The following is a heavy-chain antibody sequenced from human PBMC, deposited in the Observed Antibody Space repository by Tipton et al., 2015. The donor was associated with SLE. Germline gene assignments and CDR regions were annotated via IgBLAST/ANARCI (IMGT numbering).Heavy chain of an antibody. Sequence: SLRLSCAASGFTFSTYWMNWVRQAPGKGLEWVSSISPSSTYIHYADSVKGRFTISRDNSKNTLYLQMNSLRPEDTAVYYCARDRGSGWFDFDYWGQGTLVTVSS. J-gene: IGHJ4*02. V-gene: IGHV3-21*01. CDR1: GFTFSTYW. CDR3: ARDRGSGWFDFDY. D-gene: IGHD6-19*01. CDR2: ISPSSTYI.